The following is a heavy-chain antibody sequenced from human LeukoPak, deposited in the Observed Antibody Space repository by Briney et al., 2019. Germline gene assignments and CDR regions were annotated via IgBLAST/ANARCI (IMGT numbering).Heavy chain of an antibody. J-gene: IGHJ4*02. CDR3: AKEMGSSQPFDY. CDR1: GFTFGNYG. V-gene: IGHV3-23*01. CDR2: ISASGGNT. D-gene: IGHD3-10*01. Sequence: PGGSLRLSCGASGFTFGNYGLGWVRHAPGKGLEWVSAISASGGNTYYADSVRGRFTISRDNSKNTLYLQMNSLRAEDTALYYCAKEMGSSQPFDYWGQGTLVTVPS.